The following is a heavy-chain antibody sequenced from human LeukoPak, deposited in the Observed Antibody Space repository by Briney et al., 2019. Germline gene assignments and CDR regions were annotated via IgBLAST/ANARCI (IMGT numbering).Heavy chain of an antibody. CDR2: ISSSSSYI. V-gene: IGHV3-21*01. CDR1: GFTFSSYS. CDR3: ARDAHSSGWYLAY. D-gene: IGHD6-19*01. Sequence: GGSLILSCAASGFTFSSYSMNWVRQAPGKGLEWVSSISSSSSYIYYADSVKGRFTISRDNAKNSLYLQMNSLRAEGTAVYYCARDAHSSGWYLAYWGQGTLVTVSS. J-gene: IGHJ4*02.